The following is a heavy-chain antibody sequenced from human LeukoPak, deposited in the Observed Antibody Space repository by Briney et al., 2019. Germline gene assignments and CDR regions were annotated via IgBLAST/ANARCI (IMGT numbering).Heavy chain of an antibody. CDR1: GFTFSSYA. CDR2: ISGSGGST. CDR3: AKAPRWFGELAE. J-gene: IGHJ4*02. D-gene: IGHD3-10*01. V-gene: IGHV3-23*01. Sequence: GGSLRLSCAASGFTFSSYAMSWVRQAPGKGLEWVSAISGSGGSTYYADSVKGRFSISRDNSKNTLYLQMNSLRAEDTAVYYCAKAPRWFGELAEWGQGTLVTVSS.